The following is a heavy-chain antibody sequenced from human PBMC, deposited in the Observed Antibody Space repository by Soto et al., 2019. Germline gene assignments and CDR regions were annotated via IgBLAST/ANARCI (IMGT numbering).Heavy chain of an antibody. D-gene: IGHD1-7*01. CDR1: GYTFTSYG. V-gene: IGHV1-18*01. J-gene: IGHJ6*02. Sequence: QVPLVQSGAEVKKPGASVKVSCKASGYTFTSYGISWVRQAPGQGLEWMGWISAYNGNTNYAQKLQGRVTMTTDTSTSTAYMELRSLRSDDTAVYYCARDSPFRSAGTTSHYYYGMDVWGQGTTVTASS. CDR2: ISAYNGNT. CDR3: ARDSPFRSAGTTSHYYYGMDV.